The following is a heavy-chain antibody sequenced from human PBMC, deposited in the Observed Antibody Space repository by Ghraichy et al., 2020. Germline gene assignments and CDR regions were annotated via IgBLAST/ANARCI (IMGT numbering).Heavy chain of an antibody. J-gene: IGHJ3*02. CDR3: ARRGSGYSHAFDI. CDR2: INYSGST. D-gene: IGHD3-22*01. CDR1: GGSISSYY. V-gene: IGHV4-59*08. Sequence: SETLSLTCTVSGGSISSYYWSWIRQPPGKGLEWIGFINYSGSTNYNPSLKSRVTISVDTSKNQFSLKLSSVTAADTAVYYCARRGSGYSHAFDIWGQGKMVTVSS.